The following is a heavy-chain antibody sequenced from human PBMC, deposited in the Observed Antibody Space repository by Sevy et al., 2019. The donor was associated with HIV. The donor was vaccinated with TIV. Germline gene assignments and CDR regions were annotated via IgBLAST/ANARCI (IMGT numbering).Heavy chain of an antibody. CDR1: GGSISSGGYY. Sequence: SENLSLTCTVSGGSISSGGYYWSWIRQHPGKGLEWIGYIYYSGSTYYNPSLKSRVTISVDTSKNQFSLKLSSVTAADTAVYYCARDSIAVAGGTNWGQGTLVTVSS. V-gene: IGHV4-31*03. D-gene: IGHD6-19*01. CDR3: ARDSIAVAGGTN. CDR2: IYYSGST. J-gene: IGHJ4*02.